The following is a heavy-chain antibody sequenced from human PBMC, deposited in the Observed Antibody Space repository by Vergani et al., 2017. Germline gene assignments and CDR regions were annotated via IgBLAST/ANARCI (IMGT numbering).Heavy chain of an antibody. V-gene: IGHV3-30*03. CDR2: ISYDVTEK. J-gene: IGHJ6*03. Sequence: VQLVESGGGLVKRGGSLRLSCAASGFTFSSYSMNWVRQAPGKGLEWVGVISYDVTEKKYADSVNGRFTISRDNSKKMMSLQMNSLRVEDTAVYYCARDGWELLDYFYYMDVWGKGTTVTVSS. D-gene: IGHD1-26*01. CDR1: GFTFSSYS. CDR3: ARDGWELLDYFYYMDV.